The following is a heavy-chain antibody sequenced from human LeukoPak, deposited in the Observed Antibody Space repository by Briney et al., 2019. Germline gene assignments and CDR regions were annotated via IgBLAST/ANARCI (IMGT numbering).Heavy chain of an antibody. Sequence: GGPLRLSCTASGFTFDNYAMSWFRQAPGKGLEWVGFIRSKIYGGTTEYAAFVKGRFTISRDDSKSMSYLQMTSLKSEDTAVYYCVRYSGDADYWGQGTLVTVSS. CDR3: VRYSGDADY. D-gene: IGHD5-12*01. J-gene: IGHJ4*02. V-gene: IGHV3-49*03. CDR2: IRSKIYGGTT. CDR1: GFTFDNYA.